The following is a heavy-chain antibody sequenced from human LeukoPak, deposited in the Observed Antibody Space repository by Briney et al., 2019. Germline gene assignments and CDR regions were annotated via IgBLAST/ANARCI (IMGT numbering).Heavy chain of an antibody. V-gene: IGHV3-23*01. Sequence: TGGSLRLSCAASGFTFSSYAMSWVRQAPGKGLEWVSAISGSGGSTYYADSVKGRFTISRDNSKNTLYLQMNSLRAEDTAVYYCAKRGYSGSQKSAFDIWGQGTMVTVSS. CDR2: ISGSGGST. CDR3: AKRGYSGSQKSAFDI. J-gene: IGHJ3*02. CDR1: GFTFSSYA. D-gene: IGHD1-26*01.